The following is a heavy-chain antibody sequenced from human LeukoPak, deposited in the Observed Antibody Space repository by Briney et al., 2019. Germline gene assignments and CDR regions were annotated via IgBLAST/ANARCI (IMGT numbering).Heavy chain of an antibody. V-gene: IGHV3-23*01. CDR3: AKGWFLYDYVWGSYRYTGSYFDY. CDR2: ISGSGGST. Sequence: PGGSLRLSCAASGFTFSSYAMSWVRQAPGKGLEWVSAISGSGGSTYYADSVKGRFTISRDNSKNTLYLQMNSLRAEDTALYYCAKGWFLYDYVWGSYRYTGSYFDYWGQGTLVTVSS. CDR1: GFTFSSYA. J-gene: IGHJ4*02. D-gene: IGHD3-16*02.